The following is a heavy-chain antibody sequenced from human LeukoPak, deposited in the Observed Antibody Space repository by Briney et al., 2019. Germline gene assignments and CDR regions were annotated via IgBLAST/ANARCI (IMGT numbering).Heavy chain of an antibody. J-gene: IGHJ4*02. CDR2: IIPIFGTA. CDR1: GGTFSSYA. D-gene: IGHD1-1*01. CDR3: ARARAYNWNDGGYFDY. V-gene: IGHV1-69*05. Sequence: ASVKVSCKASGGTFSSYAISWVRQAPGQGLEWMGGIIPIFGTANYAQKFQGRVTITTDESTSTAYMELSSLRSEDTAVYYCARARAYNWNDGGYFDYWGQGTLVTVSS.